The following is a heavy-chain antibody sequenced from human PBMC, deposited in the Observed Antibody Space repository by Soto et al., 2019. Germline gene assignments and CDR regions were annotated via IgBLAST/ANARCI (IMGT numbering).Heavy chain of an antibody. CDR3: ARDLRNYDILTGSDY. J-gene: IGHJ4*02. CDR2: IYYSGST. V-gene: IGHV4-59*01. D-gene: IGHD3-9*01. Sequence: SETLSLTCTVSGGSISSYYWSWIRQPPGKGLEWIGYIYYSGSTNYNPSLKSRVTISVDTSTSTAYMELRSLRSGDTAVYYCARDLRNYDILTGSDYWGQGTLVTVSS. CDR1: GGSISSYY.